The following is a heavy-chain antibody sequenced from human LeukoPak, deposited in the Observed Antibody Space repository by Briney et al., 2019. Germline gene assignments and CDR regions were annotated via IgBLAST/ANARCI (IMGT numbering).Heavy chain of an antibody. Sequence: GGSLRLSCAASRFTFSSYAMHWVRQAPGKGLEYVSGISSKGGSTYYANFVKGRFTISRDNSKNTLYLQMGSLRAEDMAVYYCARGSYCGGDCYLYGMDVWGQGTTVTVSS. V-gene: IGHV3-64*01. J-gene: IGHJ6*02. CDR1: RFTFSSYA. D-gene: IGHD2-21*02. CDR3: ARGSYCGGDCYLYGMDV. CDR2: ISSKGGST.